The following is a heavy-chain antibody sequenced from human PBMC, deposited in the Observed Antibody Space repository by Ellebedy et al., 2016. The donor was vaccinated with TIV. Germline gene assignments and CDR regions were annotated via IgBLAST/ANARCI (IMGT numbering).Heavy chain of an antibody. CDR3: ARDGSEWSRDY. V-gene: IGHV3-7*01. J-gene: IGHJ4*02. Sequence: GESLKISXAASGFTFSSHWMTWVRQAPGKGLEWVANIKQDGTEEYYVDSVKGRFTISRDNAKNSLFLQMNSLRVEDTAVYYCARDGSEWSRDYWGQGTLVTVSS. CDR1: GFTFSSHW. D-gene: IGHD3-3*01. CDR2: IKQDGTEE.